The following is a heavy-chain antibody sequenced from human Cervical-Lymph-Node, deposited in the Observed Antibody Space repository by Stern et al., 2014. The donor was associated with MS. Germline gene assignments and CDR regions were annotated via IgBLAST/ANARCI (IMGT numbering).Heavy chain of an antibody. CDR3: ARARHYYDSSGYLYYYGMDV. Sequence: QVQLVQSGAEVKKPGSSVKVSCKASGGTFSSYTISWVRQAPGQGLEWMGRIIPILGIANYAQKFQGRVTITADKSTSTAYMELSSLRSEDTAVYYCARARHYYDSSGYLYYYGMDVWGQGTTVTVSS. CDR1: GGTFSSYT. CDR2: IIPILGIA. V-gene: IGHV1-69*02. D-gene: IGHD3-22*01. J-gene: IGHJ6*02.